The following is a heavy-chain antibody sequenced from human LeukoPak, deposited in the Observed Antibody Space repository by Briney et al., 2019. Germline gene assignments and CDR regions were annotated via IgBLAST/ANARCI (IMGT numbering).Heavy chain of an antibody. CDR3: AKGPDYGDYGYWYFDL. CDR2: ISGSGGST. V-gene: IGHV3-23*01. D-gene: IGHD4-17*01. J-gene: IGHJ2*01. CDR1: GFTFSSYA. Sequence: GGSLRLSCAASGFTFSSYAMSWVRQAPGKGLEWVSAISGSGGSTYYADSVKGRFTISRDISRNTLYLQMNSLRAEDTAVYYCAKGPDYGDYGYWYFDLWGRGTLVTVSS.